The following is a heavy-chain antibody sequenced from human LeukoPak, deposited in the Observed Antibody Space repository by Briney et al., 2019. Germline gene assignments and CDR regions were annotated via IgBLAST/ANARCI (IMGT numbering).Heavy chain of an antibody. D-gene: IGHD6-13*01. V-gene: IGHV3-21*05. J-gene: IGHJ4*02. CDR1: GFTFSSYT. Sequence: GGSLRLSCAASGFTFSSYTMNWVRQAPGKGLEWVSYIGVSDITYADSLKGRLTISRDNAKNSLYLQMNSLRAEDTAVYYCARGGIYSQGFDYWGQGTLVTVSS. CDR3: ARGGIYSQGFDY. CDR2: IGVSDI.